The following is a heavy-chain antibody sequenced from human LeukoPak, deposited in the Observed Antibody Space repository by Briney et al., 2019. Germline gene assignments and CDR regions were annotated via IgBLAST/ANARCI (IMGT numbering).Heavy chain of an antibody. Sequence: SETLSLTCAVYGGSFSGYYWSWIRQPPGKGLEWIGEINHSGSTNYNPSLKSRVTISVDTSKNQFSLKLSSVTAADTALYYCARDPTEGFEELLSPPDYWGQGTLVTVSS. CDR2: INHSGST. J-gene: IGHJ4*02. D-gene: IGHD3-10*01. CDR3: ARDPTEGFEELLSPPDY. V-gene: IGHV4-34*01. CDR1: GGSFSGYY.